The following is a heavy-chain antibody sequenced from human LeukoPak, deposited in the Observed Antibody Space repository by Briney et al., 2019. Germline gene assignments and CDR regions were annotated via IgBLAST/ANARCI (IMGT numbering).Heavy chain of an antibody. CDR2: ISSSSSYI. D-gene: IGHD3-10*01. CDR1: GFTLSSYR. J-gene: IGHJ4*02. V-gene: IGHV3-21*01. Sequence: GGSLSLSCAASGFTLSSYRMNWVRQAPGKGLEWVSSISSSSSYIYYADSVNARFTISRHNAKNSMYLQMNSLRGEDTALYYCASVDYYGSGNYYNDVDYWGEGTLVTVSS. CDR3: ASVDYYGSGNYYNDVDY.